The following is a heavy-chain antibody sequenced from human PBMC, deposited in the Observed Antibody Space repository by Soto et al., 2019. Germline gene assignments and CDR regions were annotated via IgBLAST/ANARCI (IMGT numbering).Heavy chain of an antibody. CDR3: ARAATSPNYLKDGYYYYMDV. CDR1: GGSFSGYY. Sequence: QVQLQQWGAGLLKPSETLSLTCAVYGGSFSGYYWSWIRQPPGKGLEWIGEINHSGSTNYNPSLKSRVPISVDKSKNQFSLRLSSGTAADTAVYYCARAATSPNYLKDGYYYYMDVWGKGTTVTVSS. J-gene: IGHJ6*03. D-gene: IGHD1-7*01. V-gene: IGHV4-34*01. CDR2: INHSGST.